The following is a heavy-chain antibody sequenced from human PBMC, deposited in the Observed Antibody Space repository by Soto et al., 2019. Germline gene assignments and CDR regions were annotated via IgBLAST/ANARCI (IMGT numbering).Heavy chain of an antibody. D-gene: IGHD2-21*01. Sequence: QLQLQESGPGLVKPSETLSLTCDVSGGSISSNSYSWGWIRQPPGKGLEWIGCIYSGGSTYYSPSRTSRVLISVDTSKNQFSLRLSSVTAAVTAVYYCVRRIVVIAAFAYWGQGSLVTVSS. J-gene: IGHJ4*02. CDR2: IYSGGST. V-gene: IGHV4-39*01. CDR3: VRRIVVIAAFAY. CDR1: GGSISSNSYS.